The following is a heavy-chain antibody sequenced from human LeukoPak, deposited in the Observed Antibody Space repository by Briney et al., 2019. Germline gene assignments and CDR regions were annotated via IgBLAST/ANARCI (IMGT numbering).Heavy chain of an antibody. CDR3: ARLLYYYGSGKGVYFDY. CDR2: IYYSGST. CDR1: GGSISSSSYY. D-gene: IGHD3-10*01. Sequence: SETLSLTCTVSGGSISSSSYYWGWIRQPPGKGLEWIGYIYYSGSTNYNPSLKSRVTISVDTSKNQFSLKLSSVTAADTAVCYCARLLYYYGSGKGVYFDYWGQGTLVTVSS. V-gene: IGHV4-61*05. J-gene: IGHJ4*02.